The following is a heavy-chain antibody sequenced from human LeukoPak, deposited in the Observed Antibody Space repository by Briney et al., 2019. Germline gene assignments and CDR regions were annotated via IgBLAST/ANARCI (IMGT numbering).Heavy chain of an antibody. V-gene: IGHV4-4*07. CDR2: IFTSGTT. D-gene: IGHD6-13*01. CDR3: AQGTPGSSNWY. J-gene: IGHJ4*02. CDR1: GGSTSSYY. Sequence: PSETLSLTCTVPGGSTSSYYLNWIRQPAGKGLEWIGRIFTSGTTNYNPSLKSRVTMTVDTSKNQFSLRLSSVTAADTAVYYCAQGTPGSSNWYWGQGTLVTVSS.